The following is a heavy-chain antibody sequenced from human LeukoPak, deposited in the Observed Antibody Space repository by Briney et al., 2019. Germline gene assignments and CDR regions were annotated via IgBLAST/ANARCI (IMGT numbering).Heavy chain of an antibody. CDR3: ARDKSTAMDLYYYYYYMDV. D-gene: IGHD5-18*01. Sequence: GGSLRLSCATSGFTFSSYAMHWVRQAPGKGLEWVAVISYDGSNKYYADSVKGRFTISRDNSKNTLYLQMNSLRAEDTAVYYCARDKSTAMDLYYYYYYMDVWGKGTTVTVSS. CDR1: GFTFSSYA. J-gene: IGHJ6*03. V-gene: IGHV3-30*01. CDR2: ISYDGSNK.